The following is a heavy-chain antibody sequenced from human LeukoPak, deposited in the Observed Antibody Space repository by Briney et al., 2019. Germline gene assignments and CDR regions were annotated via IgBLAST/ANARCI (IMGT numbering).Heavy chain of an antibody. CDR2: IRYDGSNK. J-gene: IGHJ4*02. Sequence: GGSLRLSCAASGFTFSSYGMHWVRQAPGEGLEWVAFIRYDGSNKYYADSVKGRFTISRGNSKNTLYLQMNSLRAEDTAVYYCAKDFNNYYGSGSLDYWGQGTLVTVSS. D-gene: IGHD3-10*01. CDR1: GFTFSSYG. CDR3: AKDFNNYYGSGSLDY. V-gene: IGHV3-30*02.